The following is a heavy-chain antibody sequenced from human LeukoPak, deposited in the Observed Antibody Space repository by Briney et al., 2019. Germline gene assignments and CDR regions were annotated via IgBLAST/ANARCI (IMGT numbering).Heavy chain of an antibody. CDR1: GDSISSNTAA. CDR2: TYYRSKWYN. J-gene: IGHJ4*02. D-gene: IGHD7-27*01. CDR3: ARTSGYIDY. V-gene: IGHV6-1*01. Sequence: SQTLSLTCAISGDSISSNTAAWNWIRQSPSRGLEWLGRTYYRSKWYNEYAVSMRSRIIINPDTSKNQFSLQLKSVTPEDTAVYYCARTSGYIDYWDQGNLVTVSS.